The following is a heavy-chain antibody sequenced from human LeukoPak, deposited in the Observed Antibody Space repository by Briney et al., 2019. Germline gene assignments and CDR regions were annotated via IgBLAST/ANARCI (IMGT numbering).Heavy chain of an antibody. CDR2: IYTSGST. V-gene: IGHV4-61*02. Sequence: PSQTLSLTCTVSGGSISSGSYYWSWSRQPAGKGLEWIGRIYTSGSTNYNPSLKSRVTISVDTSKNQFSLKLSSVTAADTAVYYCARTCYYYYYMDVWGKGTTVTVSS. CDR3: ARTCYYYYYMDV. CDR1: GGSISSGSYY. J-gene: IGHJ6*03.